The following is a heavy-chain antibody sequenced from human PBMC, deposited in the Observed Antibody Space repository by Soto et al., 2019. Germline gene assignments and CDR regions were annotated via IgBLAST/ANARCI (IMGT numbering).Heavy chain of an antibody. J-gene: IGHJ5*02. CDR2: ISYDGSNK. Sequence: QVQLVESGGGVVQPGRSLRLSCAASGFTFSSYAMHWVRQAPGKGLEWVAVISYDGSNKYYADSVKGRCTISRDNSKNTLYLQMNGLRAEDTAVYYCARDGRWLQLFSWFDPWGQGTLVTVSS. D-gene: IGHD5-12*01. CDR3: ARDGRWLQLFSWFDP. V-gene: IGHV3-30-3*01. CDR1: GFTFSSYA.